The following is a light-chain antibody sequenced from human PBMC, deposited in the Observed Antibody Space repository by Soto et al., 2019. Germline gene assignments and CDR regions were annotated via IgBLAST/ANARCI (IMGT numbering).Light chain of an antibody. Sequence: QSALTQPASVSGSPGQSITISCTGTSSDVGGNKFVSWYQHHPGRAPKVIISDVSHRPSGVSNRFSGSKSGSTASLTISGLQAEDEADYYCCSYTSINTYVFGSGTKVTVL. CDR3: CSYTSINTYV. CDR2: DVS. J-gene: IGLJ1*01. CDR1: SSDVGGNKF. V-gene: IGLV2-14*01.